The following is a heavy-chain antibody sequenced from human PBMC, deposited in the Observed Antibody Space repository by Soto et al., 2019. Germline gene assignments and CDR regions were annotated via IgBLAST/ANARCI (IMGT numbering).Heavy chain of an antibody. Sequence: GGSLRLSSAACGFTFSSYAMHWVRQAPGKGLEWSAVISYDGSNKYYADSVNGLFTISRDNSKNTLYLQMNSLRAEDTAAYYCARGSYSYVKSPLYGMGVWGQGTTVTDSS. CDR3: ARGSYSYVKSPLYGMGV. D-gene: IGHD5-18*01. V-gene: IGHV3-30-3*01. CDR1: GFTFSSYA. CDR2: ISYDGSNK. J-gene: IGHJ6*02.